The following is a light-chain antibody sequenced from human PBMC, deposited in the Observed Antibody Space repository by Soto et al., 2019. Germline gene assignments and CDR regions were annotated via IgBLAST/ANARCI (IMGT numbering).Light chain of an antibody. CDR1: QSVSSSY. J-gene: IGKJ4*01. Sequence: EIVLTQSPGTLSLSPGERATLSCRASQSVSSSYLAWYQQKPGQAPRLLIYGASSRATGIPDRFSGSGSGTDFTLTISRLEPEDVAVYYCQQYCSSSLTFGGGTKVEIK. CDR2: GAS. CDR3: QQYCSSSLT. V-gene: IGKV3-20*01.